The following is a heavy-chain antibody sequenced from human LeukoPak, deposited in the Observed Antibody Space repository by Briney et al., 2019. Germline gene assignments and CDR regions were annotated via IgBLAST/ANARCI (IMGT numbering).Heavy chain of an antibody. J-gene: IGHJ4*02. V-gene: IGHV1-69*04. CDR2: IIPILGIA. D-gene: IGHD6-13*01. Sequence: SVKVSRKASGGTFSSYAISWVRQAPGQGLEWMGRIIPILGIANYAQKFQGRVTITADKSTSTAYMELRSLRSDDTAVYYCARGVYIAAAQYGYWGQGTLVTVSS. CDR3: ARGVYIAAAQYGY. CDR1: GGTFSSYA.